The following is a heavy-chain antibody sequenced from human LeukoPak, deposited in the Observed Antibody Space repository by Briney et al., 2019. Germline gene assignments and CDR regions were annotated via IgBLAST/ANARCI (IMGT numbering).Heavy chain of an antibody. Sequence: PSETLSLTCTVSGGSISSYYWSWIRQPPGKGLEWIGYIHYSGSTNNNPSLKSRVTISVDTSKNQFSLKLSSVTAADTAVYYCARAHYDNSGYNTFLFDYWGQGTLVTVSS. D-gene: IGHD3-22*01. CDR2: IHYSGST. J-gene: IGHJ4*02. V-gene: IGHV4-59*01. CDR3: ARAHYDNSGYNTFLFDY. CDR1: GGSISSYY.